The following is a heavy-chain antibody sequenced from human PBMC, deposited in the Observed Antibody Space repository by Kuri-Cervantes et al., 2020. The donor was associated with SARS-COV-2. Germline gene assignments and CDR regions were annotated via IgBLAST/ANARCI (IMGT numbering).Heavy chain of an antibody. Sequence: SSVTVSCKASGGTFSSYAIRWVRQPPGQGLEWMGGIIPILGIANYAQKFQGRVTITADKSTSTAYMELSSLTSEDTAVYFCARGHFISYGMDVWGQGTTVTVSS. V-gene: IGHV1-69*10. CDR2: IIPILGIA. CDR3: ARGHFISYGMDV. CDR1: GGTFSSYA. J-gene: IGHJ6*02.